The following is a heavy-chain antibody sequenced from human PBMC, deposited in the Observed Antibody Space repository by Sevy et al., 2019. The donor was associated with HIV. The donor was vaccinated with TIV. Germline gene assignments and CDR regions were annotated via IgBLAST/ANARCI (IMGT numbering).Heavy chain of an antibody. CDR1: GYTFTSYR. V-gene: IGHV1-18*01. Sequence: AAVKVSCKASGYTFTSYRITWVRQAPGQGLEWMGRISPFNGDTDYLEKLQGRLTMLTDTSTNTAYMELRSLRSDDSAVYYCARAQCSAGNCYSLAYWGQGTLVTVSS. D-gene: IGHD2-15*01. J-gene: IGHJ4*02. CDR3: ARAQCSAGNCYSLAY. CDR2: ISPFNGDT.